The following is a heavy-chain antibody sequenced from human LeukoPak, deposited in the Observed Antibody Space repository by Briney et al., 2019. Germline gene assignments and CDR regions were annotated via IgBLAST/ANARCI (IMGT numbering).Heavy chain of an antibody. Sequence: PGGSLRLSCAASGFTFSSYSMNWVRQAPGKGLEWVSSISSSSSYIYYADSVKGRFTISRDNAKNSLYLQMNSPRVEDTAVYYCARDPPGAHFDYWGQGTLVTVSS. V-gene: IGHV3-21*01. J-gene: IGHJ4*02. CDR3: ARDPPGAHFDY. CDR2: ISSSSSYI. CDR1: GFTFSSYS. D-gene: IGHD7-27*01.